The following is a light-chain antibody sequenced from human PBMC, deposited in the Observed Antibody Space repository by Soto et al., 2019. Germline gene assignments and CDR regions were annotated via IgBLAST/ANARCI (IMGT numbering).Light chain of an antibody. CDR2: GAS. CDR3: QQLSSYPIT. V-gene: IGKV1-9*01. CDR1: QGISSY. Sequence: DIHLTQSPSFLSASVGDRVTITCRASQGISSYLAWYQQKPGKAPKLLIYGASTLQGGVPSRFSGSGSGTEFPLTIISLQPEDFATYYCQQLSSYPITFGQGTRLEIK. J-gene: IGKJ5*01.